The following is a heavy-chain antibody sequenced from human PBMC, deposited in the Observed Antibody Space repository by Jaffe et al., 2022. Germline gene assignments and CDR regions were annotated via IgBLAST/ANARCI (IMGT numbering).Heavy chain of an antibody. V-gene: IGHV1-3*01. CDR2: IIAGNGNT. CDR3: ARDLELGSGSGRYNGDAFDI. J-gene: IGHJ3*02. CDR1: GYTFTSHA. D-gene: IGHD3-10*01. Sequence: QVQLVQSGAEVKKPGASVKVSCKASGYTFTSHAMHWVRQAPGQRLEWMGWIIAGNGNTKYSQKFQGRVTITRDTSASTAYMELSSLRSEDTAVYYCARDLELGSGSGRYNGDAFDIWGQGTMVTVSS.